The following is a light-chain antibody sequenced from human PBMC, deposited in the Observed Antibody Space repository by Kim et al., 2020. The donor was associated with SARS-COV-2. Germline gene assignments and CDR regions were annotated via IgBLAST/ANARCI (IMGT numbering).Light chain of an antibody. CDR1: QSVTSS. Sequence: VSPGERTALSCRARQSVTSSLAWYQQKPGQAPRLLIYGASTRATGVPARFSGSGSGTESTLTISSLQSEDFAVYYCQQYNEWPLTFGGGTKVDIK. CDR2: GAS. V-gene: IGKV3-15*01. J-gene: IGKJ4*01. CDR3: QQYNEWPLT.